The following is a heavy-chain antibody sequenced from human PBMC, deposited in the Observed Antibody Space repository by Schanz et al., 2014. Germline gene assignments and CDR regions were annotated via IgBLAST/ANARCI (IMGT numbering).Heavy chain of an antibody. J-gene: IGHJ4*02. V-gene: IGHV3-11*06. Sequence: QVQLVESGGGLVKPGGSLRLSCGASGFTFSDYYMSWIRQAPGKGLEWVSYISHNSHYTNYADSVKGRFTISRDTAENSVYLQMNSLRAEDTAVYYCARDGYRNGRPFDHWGQGTRVTVSA. CDR3: ARDGYRNGRPFDH. CDR2: ISHNSHYT. D-gene: IGHD5-18*01. CDR1: GFTFSDYY.